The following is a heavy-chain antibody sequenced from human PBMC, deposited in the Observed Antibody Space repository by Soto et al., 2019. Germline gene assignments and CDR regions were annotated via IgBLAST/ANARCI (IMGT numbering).Heavy chain of an antibody. V-gene: IGHV6-1*01. Sequence: SPTLSLTCAISGDSVSSNSAAWNWIKQSPSRGLEWLGRTYYRSKWYNDYAVSVKSRITINPDTSKNQFSLQLNSVTPEDTAVYYCARMTTVTHRPLDWFDPWGQGTLVTVSS. CDR3: ARMTTVTHRPLDWFDP. J-gene: IGHJ5*02. CDR2: TYYRSKWYN. D-gene: IGHD4-17*01. CDR1: GDSVSSNSAA.